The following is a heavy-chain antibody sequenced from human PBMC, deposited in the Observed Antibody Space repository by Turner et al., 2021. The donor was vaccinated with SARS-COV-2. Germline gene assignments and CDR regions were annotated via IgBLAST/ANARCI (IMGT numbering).Heavy chain of an antibody. D-gene: IGHD5-18*01. CDR3: AKGASQHFDY. CDR2: ISYDGSNK. J-gene: IGHJ4*02. CDR1: GFTFSSYG. Sequence: QVQLVESGGGVVQPGRSLSLSCAASGFTFSSYGMHWVRQAPGKGLEWVAVISYDGSNKYYADSVKGRFTISRDNSKNTLYLQMNSLRAEDTAVYHCAKGASQHFDYWGQGTLVTVSS. V-gene: IGHV3-30*18.